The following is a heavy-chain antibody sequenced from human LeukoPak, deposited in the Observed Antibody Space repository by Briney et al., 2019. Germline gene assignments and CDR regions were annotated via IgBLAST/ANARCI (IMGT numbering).Heavy chain of an antibody. CDR1: GGSISSYY. D-gene: IGHD6-13*01. J-gene: IGHJ1*01. CDR3: ARGDGSSWYCQH. Sequence: SETLSLTCTVSGGSISSYYWSWIRQPPGKGLEWIGYIYYSGSTNYNPSLKSRVTISVDTSKNQFSLKLSSVTAADTAVYYCARGDGSSWYCQHWGQGTLVTVSS. V-gene: IGHV4-59*01. CDR2: IYYSGST.